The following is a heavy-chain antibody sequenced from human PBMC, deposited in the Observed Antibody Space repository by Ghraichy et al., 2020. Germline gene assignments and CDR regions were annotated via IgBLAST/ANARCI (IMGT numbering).Heavy chain of an antibody. CDR1: GFTFSSYA. V-gene: IGHV3-23*01. Sequence: LSLTCTGSGFTFSSYAMNWVRQAPGKGLEWFSTISGSSDTTYYADSVKGRFFMSRDNSQNTLHLQMNSLRAEDTAIYYCANDTDFTDDYGDFFDYWGQGALVTVSA. D-gene: IGHD4/OR15-4a*01. CDR2: ISGSSDTT. J-gene: IGHJ4*02. CDR3: ANDTDFTDDYGDFFDY.